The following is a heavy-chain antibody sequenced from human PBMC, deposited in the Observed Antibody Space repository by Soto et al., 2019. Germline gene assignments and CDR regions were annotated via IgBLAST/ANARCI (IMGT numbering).Heavy chain of an antibody. J-gene: IGHJ3*02. Sequence: EVQLVESGGGLVQPGGSLRLSCAASGFTFGNYWMSWVRQAPGKGLEWVANIKQDGSEKYYVDSVKGRFTISRDNAKNSLYLQVNSLRAVDTAVYYCARVASSYDAFDIWGQGTMVTVSS. CDR2: IKQDGSEK. CDR3: ARVASSYDAFDI. V-gene: IGHV3-7*05. D-gene: IGHD6-13*01. CDR1: GFTFGNYW.